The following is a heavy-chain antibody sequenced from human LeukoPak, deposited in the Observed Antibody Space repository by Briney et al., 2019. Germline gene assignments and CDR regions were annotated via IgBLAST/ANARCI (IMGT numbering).Heavy chain of an antibody. V-gene: IGHV3-23*01. CDR3: AKDRRTYYYDSSGYHH. CDR1: GFTFSSYA. J-gene: IGHJ4*02. D-gene: IGHD3-22*01. Sequence: PGGSLRLSCAASGFTFSSYAMSWVRQAPGKGLEWVSAISGSGGSTYYADSVKGRFTISRDNSKNTLYLQMNSLRAEDTAVYYCAKDRRTYYYDSSGYHHWGQGTLVTVSS. CDR2: ISGSGGST.